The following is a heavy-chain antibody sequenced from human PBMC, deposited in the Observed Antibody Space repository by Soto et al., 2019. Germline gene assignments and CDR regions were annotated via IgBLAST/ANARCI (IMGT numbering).Heavy chain of an antibody. D-gene: IGHD1-26*01. J-gene: IGHJ6*02. CDR3: ARTIVGATGHYYYYYGMDV. V-gene: IGHV4-59*01. Sequence: ETLSLTCTVSGGSISSYYWSWIRQPPGKGLEWIGYIYYSGSTNYNPSLKSRVTISVDTSKNQFSLKLSSVTAADTAVYYCARTIVGATGHYYYYYGMDVWGQGTTVTVSS. CDR1: GGSISSYY. CDR2: IYYSGST.